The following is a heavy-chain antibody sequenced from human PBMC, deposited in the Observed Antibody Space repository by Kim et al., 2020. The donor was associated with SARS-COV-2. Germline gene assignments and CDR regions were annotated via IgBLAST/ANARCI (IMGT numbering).Heavy chain of an antibody. Sequence: GGSLRLSCAASGFSFSSFAMNWVRQAPGKGLEWVSAIPGSNSNTYYADPVRGRFTISRDNSKNTLYLQMDSLTAGDTAIYYCAKAGGKALWFGEVLESRYNLDSGGQGTLVTVS. V-gene: IGHV3-23*01. J-gene: IGHJ4*02. CDR3: AKAGGKALWFGEVLESRYNLDS. D-gene: IGHD3-10*01. CDR1: GFSFSSFA. CDR2: IPGSNSNT.